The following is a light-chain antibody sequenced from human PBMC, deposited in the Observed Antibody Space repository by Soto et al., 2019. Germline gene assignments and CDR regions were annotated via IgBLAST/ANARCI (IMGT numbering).Light chain of an antibody. CDR2: KVS. Sequence: DVVMTQSPLSLPVTLGQPASISCRSSQSLVYSDGNTYLSWFQQRPGQSPRRLIYKVSNRDSGVPDRLSGSGSDADFTLKIRRVEAEDVAVYYCMQGTHWPYTFGQGTKLEI. CDR1: QSLVYSDGNTY. CDR3: MQGTHWPYT. J-gene: IGKJ2*01. V-gene: IGKV2-30*01.